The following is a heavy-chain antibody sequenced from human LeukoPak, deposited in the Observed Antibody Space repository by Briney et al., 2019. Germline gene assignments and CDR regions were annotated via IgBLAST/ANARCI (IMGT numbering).Heavy chain of an antibody. CDR1: GFTFSSYA. J-gene: IGHJ6*02. Sequence: GGSLRLSCTGSGFTFSSYAMNWVRQAPGKGLEWVSAISGSGGSTYYADSVKGRFTISRDNSKNTLYLQMNSLRAKDTAVYYCANRDEFYGMDVWGQGTTVTVSS. CDR2: ISGSGGST. V-gene: IGHV3-23*01. CDR3: ANRDEFYGMDV.